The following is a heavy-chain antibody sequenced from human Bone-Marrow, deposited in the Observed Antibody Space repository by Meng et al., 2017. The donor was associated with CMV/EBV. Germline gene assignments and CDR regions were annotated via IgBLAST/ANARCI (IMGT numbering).Heavy chain of an antibody. J-gene: IGHJ6*02. CDR3: AKEGDSSFFSYYYGMDV. CDR1: GFTFSSYG. CDR2: IRYDGSNK. Sequence: GESLKISCAASGFTFSSYGMHWVRQAPGKGLEWVAFIRYDGSNKYYADSVKGRFTISRDNSKNTLYLQMNSLRAEDTAVYYCAKEGDSSFFSYYYGMDVWGQGNTVNVAS. D-gene: IGHD6-19*01. V-gene: IGHV3-30*02.